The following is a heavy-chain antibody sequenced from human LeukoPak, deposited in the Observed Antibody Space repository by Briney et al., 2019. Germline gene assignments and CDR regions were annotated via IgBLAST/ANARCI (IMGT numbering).Heavy chain of an antibody. CDR2: ISYDGSNK. J-gene: IGHJ4*02. Sequence: PGGSLRLSCAASGFTFSSYGMHWVRQAPGKGLEWVAVISYDGSNKYYADSVKGRFTISRDNSKNTLYQQMNSLRAEDTAVYYCAKDQVREYFDYWGQGTLVTVSS. CDR3: AKDQVREYFDY. CDR1: GFTFSSYG. V-gene: IGHV3-30*18.